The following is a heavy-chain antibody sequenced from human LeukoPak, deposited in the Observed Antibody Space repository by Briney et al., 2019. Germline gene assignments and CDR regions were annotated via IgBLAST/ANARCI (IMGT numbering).Heavy chain of an antibody. J-gene: IGHJ5*02. V-gene: IGHV4-34*01. CDR1: GGSFSGYY. Sequence: PSETLSLTCAVYGGSFSGYYWSWIRQPPGKGLEWIGGINHSGSTNYNPSLKSRVTISVDTSKNQFSLKLSSVTAADTAVYYCARETGSGGDNWFDPWGQGTLVTVSS. CDR3: ARETGSGGDNWFDP. D-gene: IGHD2-15*01. CDR2: INHSGST.